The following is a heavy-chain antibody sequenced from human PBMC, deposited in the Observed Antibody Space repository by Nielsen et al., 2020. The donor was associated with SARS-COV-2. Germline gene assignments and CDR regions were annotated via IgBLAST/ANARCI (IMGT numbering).Heavy chain of an antibody. D-gene: IGHD6-6*01. Sequence: ESLKISCAASGFTFSSYAMSWIRQPPGKGLEWIGEINHSGSTNYNPSLKSRVTISVDTSKNQFSLKLSSVTAADTAVYYCARAAAARRLNWFDPWGQGTLVTVSS. CDR1: GFTFSSYA. CDR2: INHSGST. J-gene: IGHJ5*02. CDR3: ARAAAARRLNWFDP. V-gene: IGHV4-34*01.